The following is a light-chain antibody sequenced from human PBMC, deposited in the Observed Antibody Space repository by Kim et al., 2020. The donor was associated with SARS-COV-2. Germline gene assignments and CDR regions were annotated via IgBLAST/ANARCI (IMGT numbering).Light chain of an antibody. CDR2: GIS. J-gene: IGKJ4*01. V-gene: IGKV3-15*01. CDR1: QNIRSN. CDR3: QQYSQWQLT. Sequence: ETVMTQSPATLSVSPGEGATLSCRASQNIRSNFLAWYQQKPGQAPRLLMYGISTRATGTPARFSGSGSGTEFTLTISSLQSEDFAVYYCQQYSQWQLTFGGGTKVDIK.